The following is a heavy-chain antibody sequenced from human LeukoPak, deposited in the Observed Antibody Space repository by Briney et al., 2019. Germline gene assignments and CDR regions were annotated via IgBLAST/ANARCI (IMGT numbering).Heavy chain of an antibody. V-gene: IGHV3-23*01. CDR3: AKYLSEKGPPHGLDV. J-gene: IGHJ6*02. CDR2: ISGSGGNT. Sequence: GGSLRLSCAASGFAFSSYAMNWVRQAPGKGLEWVSGISGSGGNTYYSDSVKGRFTISRDNSKNTLYLQVNSLRAEDTAVYYCAKYLSEKGPPHGLDVWGQGTTVTVSS. CDR1: GFAFSSYA.